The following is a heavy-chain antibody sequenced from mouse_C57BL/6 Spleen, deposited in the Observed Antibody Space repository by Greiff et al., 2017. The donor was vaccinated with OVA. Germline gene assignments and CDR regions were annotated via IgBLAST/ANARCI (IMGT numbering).Heavy chain of an antibody. CDR3: GITTELENYAMDY. V-gene: IGHV2-4*01. CDR1: GFSLTSYG. Sequence: VQLVESGPGLVQPSQSLSITCTVSGFSLTSYGVHWVRQPPGKGLEWMGVIWRGGSTDYTAAFISRLCISKDNAKSQVFFKMNSLQADDTAIYYCGITTELENYAMDYWGQGTSVTVSS. D-gene: IGHD1-1*01. J-gene: IGHJ4*01. CDR2: IWRGGST.